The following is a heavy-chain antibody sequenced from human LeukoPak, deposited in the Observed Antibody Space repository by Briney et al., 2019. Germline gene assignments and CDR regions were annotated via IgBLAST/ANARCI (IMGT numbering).Heavy chain of an antibody. V-gene: IGHV3-74*01. D-gene: IGHD2-21*01. CDR2: TNPDGGST. J-gene: IGHJ3*02. CDR3: ASAYCAGDCYDALDI. Sequence: GGSLRPSCAGSGFNFGLYAMSWVRQAPGKGLVWVSRTNPDGGSTNYADSVKGRFAISRDNAKNTLYLQMNSLRAEDTAVYYCASAYCAGDCYDALDIWGQGTMVTVSS. CDR1: GFNFGLYA.